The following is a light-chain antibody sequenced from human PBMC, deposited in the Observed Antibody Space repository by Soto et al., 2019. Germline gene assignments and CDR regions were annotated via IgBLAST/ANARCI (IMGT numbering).Light chain of an antibody. CDR3: QPYNNWPRT. Sequence: EIVMTQSPATLSVSPGERATVSCRASQSVSSNLAWYQQKPGQAPRLLIYGASTRATGIPARFSGSGSGTEFTLTIGSLQSEDVAVYYCQPYNNWPRTFGQGTKLEIK. V-gene: IGKV3-15*01. CDR2: GAS. J-gene: IGKJ2*01. CDR1: QSVSSN.